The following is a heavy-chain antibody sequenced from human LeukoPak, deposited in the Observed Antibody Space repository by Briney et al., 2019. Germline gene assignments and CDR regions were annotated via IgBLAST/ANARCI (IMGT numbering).Heavy chain of an antibody. CDR2: IYYSGTT. J-gene: IGHJ6*03. Sequence: SETLSLACTVSGGSISSSHYYWGWIRQPPGKGLEWIGTIYYSGTTYYNPSLESRVTISEDTSKNQFSLTLRSVTAADTAVYYCARQISDYYYYYIDVWGKGATVTVSS. D-gene: IGHD3-3*01. V-gene: IGHV4-39*01. CDR1: GGSISSSHYY. CDR3: ARQISDYYYYYIDV.